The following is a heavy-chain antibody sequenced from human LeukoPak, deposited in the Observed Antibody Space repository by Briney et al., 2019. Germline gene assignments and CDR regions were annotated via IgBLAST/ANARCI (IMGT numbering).Heavy chain of an antibody. CDR2: ISSSNNYI. Sequence: PGGSLRLSCPASGFTFSSYSMNWVRQAPGKGLEWASSISSSNNYIYYADSVKGRFTISRDNAKNSLYLQMNSLRAEDTAVYYCARDQSYYGSGSYRGLYYFDYWGQGTLVTVSS. V-gene: IGHV3-21*01. J-gene: IGHJ4*02. CDR1: GFTFSSYS. CDR3: ARDQSYYGSGSYRGLYYFDY. D-gene: IGHD3-10*01.